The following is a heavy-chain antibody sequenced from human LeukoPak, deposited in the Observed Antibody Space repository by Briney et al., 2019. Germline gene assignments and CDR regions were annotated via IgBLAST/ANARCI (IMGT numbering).Heavy chain of an antibody. CDR1: GGSFSGYY. CDR2: INHSGST. J-gene: IGHJ4*02. Sequence: SETLSLTCAVYGGSFSGYYWSWIRQPPGKGLEWIGEINHSGSTNYNPSLKSRVTISVDTSKNQFSLKLSSVTAADTAVYYCARVGHIVATILPDYWGQGTLVPVSS. D-gene: IGHD5-12*01. V-gene: IGHV4-34*01. CDR3: ARVGHIVATILPDY.